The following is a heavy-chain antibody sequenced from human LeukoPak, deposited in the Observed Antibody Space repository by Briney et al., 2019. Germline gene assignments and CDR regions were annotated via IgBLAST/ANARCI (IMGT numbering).Heavy chain of an antibody. CDR1: GGSISSSNYY. CDR3: ASGAYSYYYMDV. Sequence: SETLSLTCTVSGGSISSSNYYWGWIRQPPGKGLEWIGSIYYSGSTYYSPSLKSRVTISVDTSKNQFSLKLSSVTAADTAVYYCASGAYSYYYMDVWGKGTTVTISS. J-gene: IGHJ6*03. D-gene: IGHD4-11*01. CDR2: IYYSGST. V-gene: IGHV4-39*07.